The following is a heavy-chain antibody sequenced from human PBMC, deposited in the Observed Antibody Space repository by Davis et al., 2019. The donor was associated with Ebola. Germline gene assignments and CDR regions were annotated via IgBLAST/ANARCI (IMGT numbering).Heavy chain of an antibody. Sequence: MPSETLSLTCAVYGGSFSGYYWSWIRQPPGKGLEWIGEINHSGSTNYSPPLTSRLTISVDTSKNQFSLKLSSVTAADTAVYYCARRGGFGETIDYWGQGTLVTVSS. V-gene: IGHV4-34*01. D-gene: IGHD3-10*01. CDR3: ARRGGFGETIDY. J-gene: IGHJ4*02. CDR1: GGSFSGYY. CDR2: INHSGST.